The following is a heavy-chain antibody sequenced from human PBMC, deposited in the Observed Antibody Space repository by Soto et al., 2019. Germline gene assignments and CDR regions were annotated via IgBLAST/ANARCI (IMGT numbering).Heavy chain of an antibody. CDR3: ARGSRYYYDSGRAFDI. CDR1: GFTFSSYA. CDR2: ISYDGSNK. V-gene: IGHV3-30-3*01. J-gene: IGHJ3*02. Sequence: PGGSLRLSCAASGFTFSSYAMHWVRQAPGKGLEWVAVISYDGSNKYYADSVKGRFTISRDNSKNTLYLQMNSLRAEDTAVYYCARGSRYYYDSGRAFDIWGQGTMVTVSS. D-gene: IGHD3-22*01.